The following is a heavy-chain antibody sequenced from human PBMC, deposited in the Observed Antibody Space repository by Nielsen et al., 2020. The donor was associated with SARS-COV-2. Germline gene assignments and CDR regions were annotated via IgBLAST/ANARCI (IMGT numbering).Heavy chain of an antibody. Sequence: GGSLRLSCAASGFTFSNHDMNWVRQAPGKGLEWVSYISTGSSTIYYADSVEGRFTISRDNAKNSLYLQMNSLRAEDTAVYYCASAASSSWKSATVWGQGTTVTVSS. CDR3: ASAASSSWKSATV. V-gene: IGHV3-48*01. CDR2: ISTGSSTI. D-gene: IGHD3-22*01. CDR1: GFTFSNHD. J-gene: IGHJ6*02.